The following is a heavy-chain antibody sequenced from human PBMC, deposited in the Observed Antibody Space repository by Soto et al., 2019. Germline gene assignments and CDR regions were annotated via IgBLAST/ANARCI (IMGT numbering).Heavy chain of an antibody. D-gene: IGHD2-21*02. CDR3: ARGVSDLGDVMDV. V-gene: IGHV4-31*03. CDR1: GGSISSGCYY. J-gene: IGHJ6*02. CDR2: IYYSGST. Sequence: QVQLQESGPGLVKPSQTLSLTCTVSGGSISSGCYYWSWIRPHPGKGLEWIGYIYYSGSTYYNPSLKSRVTISVDKSKNQFSLQLSSVPAEDTAVYYCARGVSDLGDVMDVLGQGNTVPGSS.